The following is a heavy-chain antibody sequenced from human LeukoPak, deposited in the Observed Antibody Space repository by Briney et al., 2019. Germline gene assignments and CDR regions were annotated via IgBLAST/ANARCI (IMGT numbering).Heavy chain of an antibody. V-gene: IGHV5-51*01. CDR3: ARRSRTYFGTTGYLYFFDY. J-gene: IGHJ4*02. D-gene: IGHD3-22*01. CDR1: GYTFTNYW. CDR2: IYPGDSDP. Sequence: GESLKISCKGSGYTFTNYWIGWVRQMPGRGLEWMGIIYPGDSDPRYSPSFQGQVTISADKSMSTAYLQWSSLNASDTAMYYCARRSRTYFGTTGYLYFFDYWGQGTLVTVSS.